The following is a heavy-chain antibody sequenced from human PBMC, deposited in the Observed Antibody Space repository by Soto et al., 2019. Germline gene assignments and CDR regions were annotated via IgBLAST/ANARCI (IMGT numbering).Heavy chain of an antibody. V-gene: IGHV3-30*18. D-gene: IGHD5-12*01. CDR2: ISYDGSNK. J-gene: IGHJ4*02. Sequence: LRLSCAASGFTFSSYGMHWVRQAPGKGLEWVAVISYDGSNKYYADSVKGRFTIPRDNSKNTLYLQMNSLRAEDTAVYYCAKDRGYSGYENDYWGQGTLVTVSS. CDR3: AKDRGYSGYENDY. CDR1: GFTFSSYG.